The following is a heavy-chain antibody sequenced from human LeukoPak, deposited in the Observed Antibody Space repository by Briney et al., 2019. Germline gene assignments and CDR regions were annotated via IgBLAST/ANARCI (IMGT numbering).Heavy chain of an antibody. J-gene: IGHJ5*02. V-gene: IGHV1-2*02. CDR3: ARGSIAAAWYLFDP. D-gene: IGHD6-13*01. Sequence: ASVKVSCKASGYTFTGYYMHWVRQAPGQGLEWMGWINPNSGGTNYAQKFQGRVTMTRDTSISTAYMELSRLRSDDTAVYYCARGSIAAAWYLFDPWGQGTLVTVSS. CDR1: GYTFTGYY. CDR2: INPNSGGT.